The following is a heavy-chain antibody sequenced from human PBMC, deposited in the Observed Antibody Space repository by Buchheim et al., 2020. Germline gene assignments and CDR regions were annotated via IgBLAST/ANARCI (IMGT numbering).Heavy chain of an antibody. CDR2: ISSSGSTI. D-gene: IGHD3-9*01. CDR3: ARVLRYFDWLLSSYFDY. J-gene: IGHJ4*02. CDR1: GFTFSSYE. V-gene: IGHV3-48*03. Sequence: EVQLVESGGGLVQPGGSLRLSCAASGFTFSSYEMNWVRQAPGKGLEWVSYISSSGSTIYYADSVKGRFTISRDNAKNSLYLQMNSLRAEDTAVYYCARVLRYFDWLLSSYFDYWGQGTL.